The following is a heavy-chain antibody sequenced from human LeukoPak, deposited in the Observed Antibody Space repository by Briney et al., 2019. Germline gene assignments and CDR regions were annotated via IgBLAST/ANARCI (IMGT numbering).Heavy chain of an antibody. J-gene: IGHJ6*02. Sequence: GGSLRLSCAASGFTFSHYGMHWVRQAPGKGLEWVSVISYDGGENYYADSERGRFTISRDNSKNTLYLQVDSLRAEDTAVYYCAKHAASLYCSGDSCYTYGMDVWGQGTTVTVSS. CDR3: AKHAASLYCSGDSCYTYGMDV. CDR1: GFTFSHYG. CDR2: ISYDGGEN. V-gene: IGHV3-30*18. D-gene: IGHD2-15*01.